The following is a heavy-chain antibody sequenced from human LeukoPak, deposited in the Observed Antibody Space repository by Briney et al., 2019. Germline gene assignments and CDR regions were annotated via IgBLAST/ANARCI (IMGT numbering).Heavy chain of an antibody. Sequence: ASVKVSCKASGYTFTGYYMHWVRQAPGQGLEWMGWINPNSGGTNYAQKFQGRVTMTRDTSISTAYMELSRLRSDDTAVYYCARDRGRLGELLLNWGQGTLVTVSS. CDR3: ARDRGRLGELLLN. J-gene: IGHJ4*02. CDR2: INPNSGGT. D-gene: IGHD3-16*02. CDR1: GYTFTGYY. V-gene: IGHV1-2*02.